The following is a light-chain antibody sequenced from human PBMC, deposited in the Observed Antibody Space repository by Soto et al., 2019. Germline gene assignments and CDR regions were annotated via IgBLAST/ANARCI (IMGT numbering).Light chain of an antibody. J-gene: IGLJ1*01. V-gene: IGLV2-8*01. CDR3: SSYAGSNNLKV. Sequence: LNQPPSASGSPGQSVTISCTGTSRDVGGYNYVSWYQQHPGKAPKLMIYDVTKRPSGVPDRFSGSKSGNTASLTVSGLQAEDEADYYCSSYAGSNNLKVFGAGTKVTVL. CDR2: DVT. CDR1: SRDVGGYNY.